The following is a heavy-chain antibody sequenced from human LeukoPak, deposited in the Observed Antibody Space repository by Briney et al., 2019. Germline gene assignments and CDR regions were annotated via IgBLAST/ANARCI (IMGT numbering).Heavy chain of an antibody. CDR1: GYTFTGYY. CDR2: INPNSGGT. CDR3: ARGGLYYVWDAFDI. J-gene: IGHJ3*02. Sequence: ASLKVSCKASGYTFTGYYMHWVRQAPGQGLEWMGWINPNSGGTNYAQKFQGRVTMTRDTSISTAYMELSRLRSDDTAVYYCARGGLYYVWDAFDIWGQGTMVTVSS. D-gene: IGHD3-16*01. V-gene: IGHV1-2*02.